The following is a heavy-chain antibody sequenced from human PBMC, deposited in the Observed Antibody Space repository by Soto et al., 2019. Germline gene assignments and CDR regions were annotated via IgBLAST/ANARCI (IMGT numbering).Heavy chain of an antibody. CDR2: IFYGGGT. Sequence: SETLSLTCIVSGVSIKTNDYYWGWVRQPPGTGLEWIGNIFYGGGTFYNPSLRTRLTISVDTSKNQFSLRLNSVTAADTAVYYCAAVVVPASRNTGFDFWGQGTLVTVSS. V-gene: IGHV4-39*01. CDR1: GVSIKTNDYY. D-gene: IGHD2-15*01. CDR3: AAVVVPASRNTGFDF. J-gene: IGHJ4*02.